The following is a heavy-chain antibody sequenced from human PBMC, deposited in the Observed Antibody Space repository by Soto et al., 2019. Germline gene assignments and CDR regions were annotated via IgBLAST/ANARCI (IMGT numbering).Heavy chain of an antibody. CDR3: ARGVYCGGDCYLGEDY. CDR2: IKQDGSEK. Sequence: GGSLRLSCAASGFTFSSYWMSWVRQAPGKGLEWVANIKQDGSEKYYVDSVKGRFTIPRDNAKNSLYLQMNSLRAEDTAVYYCARGVYCGGDCYLGEDYWGQGTLVTASS. V-gene: IGHV3-7*03. CDR1: GFTFSSYW. J-gene: IGHJ4*02. D-gene: IGHD2-21*02.